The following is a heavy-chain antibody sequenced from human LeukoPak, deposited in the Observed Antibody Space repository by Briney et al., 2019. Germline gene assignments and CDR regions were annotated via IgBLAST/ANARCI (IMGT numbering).Heavy chain of an antibody. CDR3: ARATGPTSGHVDY. V-gene: IGHV1-69*02. CDR1: GGTFSSYT. D-gene: IGHD2-2*01. Sequence: GASVKVSCKASGGTFSSYTISWVRQAPGQGLEWMGRIIPILGIANYAQKFQGRVTITADESTSTAYMELSSLRSEDTAVYYCARATGPTSGHVDYWGQGTLVTVSS. CDR2: IIPILGIA. J-gene: IGHJ4*02.